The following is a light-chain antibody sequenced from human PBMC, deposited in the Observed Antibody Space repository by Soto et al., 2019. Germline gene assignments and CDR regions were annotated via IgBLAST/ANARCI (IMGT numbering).Light chain of an antibody. Sequence: EIVLTQSPDTLSVSPGERATLSCRASQSISRTLAWYQQKFGQPPRLLIYDASTRATGFQARFSGSGSGTEFTLTISSLQSEDFAVYSGQQYNNWPLTFGGGTTVEIK. J-gene: IGKJ4*01. CDR2: DAS. V-gene: IGKV3D-15*01. CDR3: QQYNNWPLT. CDR1: QSISRT.